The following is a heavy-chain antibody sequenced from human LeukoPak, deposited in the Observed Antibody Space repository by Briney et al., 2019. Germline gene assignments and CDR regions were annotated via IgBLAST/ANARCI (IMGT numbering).Heavy chain of an antibody. CDR3: ATFGSGNYYRD. Sequence: AGGSLRLSCAASGFSFSNYGMHWVRQAPGKGLEWVAVIWYDGSNEYHVDSVKGRFTISRDNSKNMLYLQMNSLRAEDTAVYYCATFGSGNYYRDWGQGTLVTVSS. V-gene: IGHV3-33*01. J-gene: IGHJ4*02. D-gene: IGHD3-10*01. CDR2: IWYDGSNE. CDR1: GFSFSNYG.